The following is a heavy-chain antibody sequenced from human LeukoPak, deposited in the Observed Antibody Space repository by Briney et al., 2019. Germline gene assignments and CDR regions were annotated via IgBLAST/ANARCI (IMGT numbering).Heavy chain of an antibody. CDR3: AKDSSIAAACRLGFDY. Sequence: PGGSLRLSCATSGFTFSSSGMHWVRQAPGKGPEWLAFIRYDGSDKYYADSVKGRFTISRDNSKNTLFLQMSSQRPEDTAVYYCAKDSSIAAACRLGFDYWGQGTLVTVSS. CDR1: GFTFSSSG. J-gene: IGHJ4*02. D-gene: IGHD6-13*01. CDR2: IRYDGSDK. V-gene: IGHV3-30*02.